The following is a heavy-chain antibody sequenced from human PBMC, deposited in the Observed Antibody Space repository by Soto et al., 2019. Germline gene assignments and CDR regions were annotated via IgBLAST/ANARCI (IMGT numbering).Heavy chain of an antibody. CDR3: TRGGGSSPRSYYFDY. CDR1: GFTFGDYA. V-gene: IGHV3-49*03. CDR2: IRSKAYGGTT. D-gene: IGHD1-26*01. Sequence: LRLSCTASGFTFGDYAMSWFRQAPGKGLEWVGFIRSKAYGGTTEYAASVKGRFTISRDDSKSIAYLQMNSLKTEDTAVYYCTRGGGSSPRSYYFDYWGQGTLVTVSS. J-gene: IGHJ4*02.